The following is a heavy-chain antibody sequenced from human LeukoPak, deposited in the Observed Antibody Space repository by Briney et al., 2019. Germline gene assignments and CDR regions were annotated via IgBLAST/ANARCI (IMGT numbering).Heavy chain of an antibody. V-gene: IGHV3-33*01. CDR3: ARGQYSPDY. D-gene: IGHD2-15*01. CDR1: GFTLSSYG. CDR2: IWYDGSNK. Sequence: GRSLRLSCAASGFTLSSYGMHWVRQAPGKGLEWAALIWYDGSNKYYTDSVKGRFTISRDNSKNTLYLQMNSLRAEDTAVYYCARGQYSPDYWGQGTLVTVSS. J-gene: IGHJ4*02.